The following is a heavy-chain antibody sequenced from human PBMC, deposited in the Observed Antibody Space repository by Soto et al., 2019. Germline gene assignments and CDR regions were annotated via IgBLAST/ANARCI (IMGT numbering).Heavy chain of an antibody. CDR2: IYYSGTT. CDR1: GGSISSGGYY. V-gene: IGHV4-31*03. CDR3: XARTPGY. Sequence: QVQLQESGPGLVKPSQTLSLTCTVSGGSISSGGYYWSWIRQHPGKGLEWIGYIYYSGTTYYNPSLKSRXXXXXXXXXXXXXXXXXXXXXXXXXXXXXARTPGYWGQGTLVTVSS. J-gene: IGHJ4*02.